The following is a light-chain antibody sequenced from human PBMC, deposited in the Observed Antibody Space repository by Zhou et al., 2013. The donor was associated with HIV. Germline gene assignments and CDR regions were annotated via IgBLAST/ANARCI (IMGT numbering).Light chain of an antibody. V-gene: IGKV1-5*03. J-gene: IGKJ1*01. CDR2: AAS. Sequence: DIQMTQSPSTLSASVGDRVTITCRASQAISTYLAWYQQKPGKAPNLLIYAASSLESGVPSRFSGGGSGAEFTLTITSLQPDDFATYYCQQYNSNSPSFGQGTKVEVK. CDR3: QQYNSNSPS. CDR1: QAISTY.